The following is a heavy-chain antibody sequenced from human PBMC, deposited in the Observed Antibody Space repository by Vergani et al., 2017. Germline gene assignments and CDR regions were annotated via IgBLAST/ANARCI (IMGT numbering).Heavy chain of an antibody. D-gene: IGHD5-24*01. V-gene: IGHV3-11*01. Sequence: QVHLVESGGGLVRPGGSLRLSCAASGFTFSDYYMSWIHQAPGKGLEWVSYISRSGSTIYHADSVKGRFTISRDNAKNSLYLQMNTLRAEDTAVYYCARGFYNGVPFDYWGQGTLVTVSS. CDR2: ISRSGSTI. CDR3: ARGFYNGVPFDY. CDR1: GFTFSDYY. J-gene: IGHJ4*02.